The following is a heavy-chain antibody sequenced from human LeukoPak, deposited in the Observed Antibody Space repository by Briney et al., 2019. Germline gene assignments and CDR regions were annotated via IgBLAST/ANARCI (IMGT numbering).Heavy chain of an antibody. V-gene: IGHV1-18*01. CDR2: ISPYKGNT. Sequence: ASVKVSCKASGYTFTNYGITWVRQAPGQGLEWMGWISPYKGNTNYAQKVQGRVTMTTDTSTSTVYMELRSLRSDDTAVYYCAIEGGWGPTDYGDNVYWGQGTLVTVSS. D-gene: IGHD4-17*01. J-gene: IGHJ4*02. CDR1: GYTFTNYG. CDR3: AIEGGWGPTDYGDNVY.